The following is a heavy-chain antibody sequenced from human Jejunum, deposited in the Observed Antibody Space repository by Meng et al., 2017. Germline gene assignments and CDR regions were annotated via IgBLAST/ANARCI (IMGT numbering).Heavy chain of an antibody. J-gene: IGHJ5*02. CDR3: VRDPGRSGRWYEGVRFDP. CDR2: IFYIGST. D-gene: IGHD6-13*01. V-gene: IGHV4-59*02. CDR1: GGSVSDNY. Sequence: SETLSLTCTVSGGSVSDNYWSWIRQAPGKGLEWIGYIFYIGSTNYNPSLKSRVTMSLDASKNQFSLRLNSVTSADTAVYYCVRDPGRSGRWYEGVRFDPWGQGLLVTVSS.